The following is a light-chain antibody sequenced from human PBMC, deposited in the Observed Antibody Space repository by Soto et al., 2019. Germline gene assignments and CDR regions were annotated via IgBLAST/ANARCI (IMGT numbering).Light chain of an antibody. J-gene: IGKJ1*01. Sequence: DIQMTQSPSTLSASVGDRVTITCRASQSISSWLAWYHQKPGKAPKLLTYKASSLESGVTSRFSGGGSGTAFTLTISSLQPDDFAIYYCQQYNSYSRRTFGKGTKVEIK. CDR2: KAS. V-gene: IGKV1-5*03. CDR3: QQYNSYSRRT. CDR1: QSISSW.